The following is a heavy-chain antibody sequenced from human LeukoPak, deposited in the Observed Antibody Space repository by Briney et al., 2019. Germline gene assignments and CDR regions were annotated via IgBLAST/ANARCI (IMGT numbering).Heavy chain of an antibody. V-gene: IGHV3-21*01. Sequence: GGSLRLSCAVSGFTFSSYSMNWVRQAPGMGLGWVSSISTSGSYMHYADSVKGRFTISRDNAKNSLYLQMNSLRAEDTAVYYCARDLYYDSSGGDLWGRGTLVTVSS. CDR2: ISTSGSYM. D-gene: IGHD3-22*01. J-gene: IGHJ2*01. CDR3: ARDLYYDSSGGDL. CDR1: GFTFSSYS.